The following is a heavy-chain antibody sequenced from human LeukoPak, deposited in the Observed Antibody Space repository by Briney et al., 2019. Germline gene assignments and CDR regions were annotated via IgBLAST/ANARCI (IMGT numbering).Heavy chain of an antibody. Sequence: GRSLRLSCAASGFAFNTYSMYWVPQAPGKGLEYVSAIIIIGGKIHYANSVEGRVSISRDNSKNTLFLQMGSLRVEDMGVYYCGRVKVGATLSDFYYYYVDVWGKGTTVTVSS. J-gene: IGHJ6*03. CDR2: IIIIGGKI. CDR3: GRVKVGATLSDFYYYYVDV. CDR1: GFAFNTYS. V-gene: IGHV3-64*01. D-gene: IGHD1-26*01.